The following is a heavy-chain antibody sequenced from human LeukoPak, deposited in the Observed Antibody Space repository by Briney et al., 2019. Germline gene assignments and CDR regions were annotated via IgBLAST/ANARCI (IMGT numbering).Heavy chain of an antibody. CDR1: GFTFSFYG. CDR3: AKTSDQLLYSKFDF. V-gene: IGHV3-30*02. J-gene: IGHJ4*02. D-gene: IGHD2-2*02. CDR2: IQYDGSYK. Sequence: GESLRLSCATSGFTFSFYGMHWVRQAPGKGLEWVAFIQYDGSYKFYADSAQGRFSISRDNSKNTLFLQMNSLRADDTAVYYCAKTSDQLLYSKFDFWGQGTLVTVSS.